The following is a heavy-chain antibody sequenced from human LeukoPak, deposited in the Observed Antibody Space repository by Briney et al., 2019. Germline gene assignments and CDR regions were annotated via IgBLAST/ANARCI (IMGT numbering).Heavy chain of an antibody. V-gene: IGHV3-33*08. CDR2: IWYDGSNK. D-gene: IGHD2-2*01. CDR1: GFTFSSYA. J-gene: IGHJ6*02. CDR3: ARDRQYQQGYYYYGMDV. Sequence: GGSLRLSCAASGFTFSSYAMHWVRQAPGKGLEWVAVIWYDGSNKYYADSVKGRFTISRDNSKNTLYLQMNSLRAEDTAVYYCARDRQYQQGYYYYGMDVWGQGTTVTVSS.